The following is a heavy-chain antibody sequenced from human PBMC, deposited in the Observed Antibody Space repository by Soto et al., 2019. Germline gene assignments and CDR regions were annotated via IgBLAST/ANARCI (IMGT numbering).Heavy chain of an antibody. Sequence: QVQLLQSGPEVKKPGASVKVSCKASGYTFTNYGITWVRQAPGQGLEWMGGIGAYNGDTHYTEKLQGRVTMTTDTSTSTAYMELRGLQSDDTAVYYCARVRQRVGYFYYYMDVWGKGTTVTVSS. CDR1: GYTFTNYG. V-gene: IGHV1-18*01. CDR3: ARVRQRVGYFYYYMDV. J-gene: IGHJ6*03. D-gene: IGHD6-25*01. CDR2: IGAYNGDT.